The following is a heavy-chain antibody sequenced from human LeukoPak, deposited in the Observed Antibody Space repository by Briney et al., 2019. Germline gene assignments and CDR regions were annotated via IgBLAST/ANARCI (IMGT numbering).Heavy chain of an antibody. Sequence: SETLSLTCTVSGGSISSSSYCWGWVRQPPGKGLEWIGFVYYTGSTNYSPSLKSRVTISVDTSKNQFSLKLRSVTAADTAVYYCARISSSNWYNERGAFDVWGQGTMVTVSS. V-gene: IGHV4-61*05. D-gene: IGHD6-13*01. CDR2: VYYTGST. CDR3: ARISSSNWYNERGAFDV. CDR1: GGSISSSSYC. J-gene: IGHJ3*01.